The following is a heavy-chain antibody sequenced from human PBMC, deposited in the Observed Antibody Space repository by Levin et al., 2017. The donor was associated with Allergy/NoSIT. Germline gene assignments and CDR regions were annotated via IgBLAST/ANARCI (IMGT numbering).Heavy chain of an antibody. CDR3: ARGDDVFDL. Sequence: GGSLRLSCAASGFTFNTYTFNWVRQAPGKGLEWVSSISSSETHIYYADSAKGRFTFSRDNAKNSLFLQMNSLRAEDTAVYYCARGDDVFDLWGQGTRVTVSS. CDR1: GFTFNTYT. V-gene: IGHV3-21*01. J-gene: IGHJ3*01. CDR2: ISSSETHI.